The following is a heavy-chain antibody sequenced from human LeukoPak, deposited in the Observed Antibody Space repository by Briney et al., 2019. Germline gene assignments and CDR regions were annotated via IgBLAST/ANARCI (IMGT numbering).Heavy chain of an antibody. CDR2: ISGSGGST. CDR3: AKVYRITFGSTVY. J-gene: IGHJ4*02. CDR1: GFTVSSNY. Sequence: GGSLRLSCAASGFTVSSNYMSWVRQAPGKGLEWVSAISGSGGSTYYADSVKGRFTISRDNSKNTLYLQMNSLRAEDTAVYYCAKVYRITFGSTVYWGQGTLVTVSS. V-gene: IGHV3-23*01. D-gene: IGHD3-16*01.